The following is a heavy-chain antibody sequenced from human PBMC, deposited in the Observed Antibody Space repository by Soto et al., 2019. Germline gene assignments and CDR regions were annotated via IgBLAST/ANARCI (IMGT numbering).Heavy chain of an antibody. CDR3: AGRVGIAAAGRIDV. J-gene: IGHJ4*02. CDR1: GYTFTGYY. CDR2: INPNSGGT. Sequence: ASVKVSCKASGYTFTGYYMHWVRQAPGQGLEWMGWINPNSGGTNYAQKFQGWVTMTRDTSISTAYMELSRLRSDDTAVYYCAGRVGIAAAGRIDVWGKGTLVTVPS. D-gene: IGHD6-13*01. V-gene: IGHV1-2*04.